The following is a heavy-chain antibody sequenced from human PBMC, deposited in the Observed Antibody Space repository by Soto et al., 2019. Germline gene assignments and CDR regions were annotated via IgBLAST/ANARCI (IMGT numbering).Heavy chain of an antibody. CDR1: GFTFSSYG. Sequence: PRGSLRLSCAASGFTFSSYGMHWVRQAPGKGLEWVAVIWYDGSNKYYADSVKGRFTISRDNSKNTLYLQMNSLRAEDTAVYYCAKLRYFDWDGMDVWGQGTTVTVSS. CDR3: AKLRYFDWDGMDV. D-gene: IGHD3-9*01. CDR2: IWYDGSNK. V-gene: IGHV3-33*06. J-gene: IGHJ6*02.